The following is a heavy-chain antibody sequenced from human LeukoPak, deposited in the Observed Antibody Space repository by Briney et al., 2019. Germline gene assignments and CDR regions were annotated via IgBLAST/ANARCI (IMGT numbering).Heavy chain of an antibody. CDR1: GYSFTNYW. CDR3: AIFDFLFGEIDNWFDP. Sequence: GESLKISCKGSGYSFTNYWIGWVRQMPGKGLEWMGIIYPGDSDTRYSPSFQGHVTISADKSISTAYLQWSSLKASDTAMYYCAIFDFLFGEIDNWFDPWGQGTQDTVSS. J-gene: IGHJ5*02. CDR2: IYPGDSDT. V-gene: IGHV5-51*01. D-gene: IGHD3-16*01.